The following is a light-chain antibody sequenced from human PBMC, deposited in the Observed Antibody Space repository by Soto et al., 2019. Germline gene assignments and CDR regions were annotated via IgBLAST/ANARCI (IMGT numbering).Light chain of an antibody. J-gene: IGLJ1*01. CDR3: KSYAGSSSYV. Sequence: QSVLTQPPSASGSPGQSVTISCTGTKNDVGFYDFVSWYQHHPGKAPRLIIYEVVQRPSGVPDRFSGSRSGNTASLTVSGLQAADEADYSWKSYAGSSSYVF. CDR2: EVV. CDR1: KNDVGFYDF. V-gene: IGLV2-8*01.